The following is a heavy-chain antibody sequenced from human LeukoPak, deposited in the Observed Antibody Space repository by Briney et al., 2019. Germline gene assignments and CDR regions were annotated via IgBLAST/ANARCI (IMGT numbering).Heavy chain of an antibody. D-gene: IGHD1-26*01. Sequence: PGGSLRLSCAASGFTFSSYGMHWVRQAPGKGLEWVAVISCDGSNKYYADSVKGRFTISRDNSKNTLYLQMNGLRAEDTAVYYCAKAPTYSGSKSPTLTYFDYWGQGTLVTVSS. CDR2: ISCDGSNK. J-gene: IGHJ4*02. CDR3: AKAPTYSGSKSPTLTYFDY. V-gene: IGHV3-30*18. CDR1: GFTFSSYG.